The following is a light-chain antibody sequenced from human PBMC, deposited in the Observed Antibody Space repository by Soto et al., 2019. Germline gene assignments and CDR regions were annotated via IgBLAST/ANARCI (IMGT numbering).Light chain of an antibody. CDR2: LNSDGSH. V-gene: IGLV4-69*01. Sequence: QSVLTQAPSASASLGASVKLTCTLSSSHSSFAIAWLQQRPEKGPRYLMKLNSDGSHNKGDGIPDRFSGSSSGAERYLTISSLQPDDEADYYCQTWATGIRVFGGGTKLTVL. CDR1: SSHSSFA. J-gene: IGLJ3*02. CDR3: QTWATGIRV.